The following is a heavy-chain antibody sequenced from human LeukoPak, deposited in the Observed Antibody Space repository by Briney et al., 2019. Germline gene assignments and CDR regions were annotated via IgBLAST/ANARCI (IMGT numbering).Heavy chain of an antibody. CDR2: ISHDGSDK. J-gene: IGHJ4*02. D-gene: IGHD6-13*01. Sequence: PGRSLRLSCAASRFTFSRYGMHWLRQAPGKGLAWVAIISHDGSDKYYADSVKGRFTISRDNSKNTLYLQMNSLRVEDTAVYYCARTTYSSSWTLGYWGQGTLVTVSS. V-gene: IGHV3-30*03. CDR1: RFTFSRYG. CDR3: ARTTYSSSWTLGY.